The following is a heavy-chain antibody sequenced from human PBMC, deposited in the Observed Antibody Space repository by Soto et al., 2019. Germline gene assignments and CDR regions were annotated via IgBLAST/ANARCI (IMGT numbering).Heavy chain of an antibody. CDR2: ISSSSSST. V-gene: IGHV3-11*06. CDR1: GFTFSDYY. J-gene: IGHJ4*02. CDR3: ARYYYASGSYHYYFDY. D-gene: IGHD3-10*01. Sequence: QVQLVESGGGLVKPGGSLRLSCAASGFTFSDYYMSWIRQAPGKGLEWVSYISSSSSSTSYADSMKGRFTISRDNAKNSLYLQMNSLRAEDTAVYYCARYYYASGSYHYYFDYWGQGTLVNVSS.